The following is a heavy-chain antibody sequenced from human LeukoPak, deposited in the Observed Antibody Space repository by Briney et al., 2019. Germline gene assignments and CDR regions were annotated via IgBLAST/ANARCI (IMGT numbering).Heavy chain of an antibody. CDR2: INPNSGGT. CDR3: AKTFNWGWSYFGY. Sequence: ASVKVSCKASGYTFTGYYMHWVRQAPGQGLEWMGWINPNSGGTNYAQKFQGRVTMTRDTSISTAYMELSRLRSDDTAVYYCAKTFNWGWSYFGYWGQGTLVTVSS. CDR1: GYTFTGYY. J-gene: IGHJ4*02. D-gene: IGHD7-27*01. V-gene: IGHV1-2*02.